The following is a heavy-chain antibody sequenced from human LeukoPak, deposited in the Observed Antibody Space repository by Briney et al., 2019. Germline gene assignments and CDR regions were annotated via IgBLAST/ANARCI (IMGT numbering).Heavy chain of an antibody. CDR2: IYYSGST. Sequence: ASETLSLTCTVSGGSISSSSYYWGWIRQPPGKGLEWIGSIYYSGSTYYNPSLKSRVTISVDTSKNQFSLKLSSVTAADTAVYYCARDESTMVRGVIITNWGQGTLVTVSS. V-gene: IGHV4-39*07. J-gene: IGHJ4*02. CDR1: GGSISSSSYY. D-gene: IGHD3-10*01. CDR3: ARDESTMVRGVIITN.